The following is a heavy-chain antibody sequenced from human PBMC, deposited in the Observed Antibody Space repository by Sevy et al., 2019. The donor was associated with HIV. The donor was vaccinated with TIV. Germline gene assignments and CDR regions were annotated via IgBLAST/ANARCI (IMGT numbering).Heavy chain of an antibody. Sequence: GGSLRLSCTVSGFIFSNFAMHWVRQAPGKGLKWVAVTSYDGSHKYYADSVKGRFTVSRDNSRNILSLEMNSLRRDDTAVYYCARGENGDEFFQYWGQCTLVTVSS. D-gene: IGHD2-21*02. CDR2: TSYDGSHK. CDR3: ARGENGDEFFQY. J-gene: IGHJ1*01. CDR1: GFIFSNFA. V-gene: IGHV3-30*04.